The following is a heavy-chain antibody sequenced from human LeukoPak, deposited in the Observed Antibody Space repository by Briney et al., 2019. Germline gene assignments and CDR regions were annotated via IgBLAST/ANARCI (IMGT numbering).Heavy chain of an antibody. V-gene: IGHV3-11*03. CDR1: GFIFSDYY. CDR2: IDGSSSRT. J-gene: IGHJ5*02. Sequence: GGSLRLSCEASGFIFSDYYMSRMRQAPGKGLEWLSYIDGSSSRTNYADSVKGRFTISRDNVKNSLYLQMNSLRAEDTAVYFCARRGTDYCTPSSCHPNWFAPWGQGTQVTVSS. CDR3: ARRGTDYCTPSSCHPNWFAP. D-gene: IGHD4-11*01.